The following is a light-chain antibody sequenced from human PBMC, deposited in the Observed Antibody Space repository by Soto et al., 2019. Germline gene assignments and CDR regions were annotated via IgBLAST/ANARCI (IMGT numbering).Light chain of an antibody. CDR3: RSYTSSSTYV. CDR2: EVS. V-gene: IGLV2-14*01. J-gene: IGLJ1*01. Sequence: QSALTQPASVSGSPGQSITISCTGTSTDVGGYNYVSWSQQHPGKAPQLMIYEVSKRPSGVSNRFSGSKSGNTASLTISGLQAEDEADYYCRSYTSSSTYVFGTGTKLTVL. CDR1: STDVGGYNY.